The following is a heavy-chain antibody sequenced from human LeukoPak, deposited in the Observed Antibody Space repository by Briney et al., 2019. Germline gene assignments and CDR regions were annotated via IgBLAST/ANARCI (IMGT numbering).Heavy chain of an antibody. V-gene: IGHV4-39*01. Sequence: SETLSLTCTVSGGSISSSSYYWGWIRQPPGKGLEWIGSIYYSGSTYYNPSLKSRVTISVDTSKNQFSLKLSSVTAADTAVYYCARQAVAETPDRSGVLDWFDPWGQGTLVTVSS. CDR2: IYYSGST. D-gene: IGHD6-19*01. J-gene: IGHJ5*02. CDR3: ARQAVAETPDRSGVLDWFDP. CDR1: GGSISSSSYY.